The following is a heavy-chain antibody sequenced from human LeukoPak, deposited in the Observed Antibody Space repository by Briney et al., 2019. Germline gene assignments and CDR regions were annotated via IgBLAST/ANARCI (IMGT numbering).Heavy chain of an antibody. CDR3: ARDQDAVVTPDAFDI. J-gene: IGHJ3*02. V-gene: IGHV4-4*07. D-gene: IGHD4-23*01. CDR2: IYTSGST. Sequence: PSETLSLTCTVSGGSISSYYWSWIRQPAGKGLEWIGRIYTSGSTNYNPPLKSRVTMSVDTSKNQFSLKLSSVTAADTAVYYCARDQDAVVTPDAFDIWGQGTMVTVSS. CDR1: GGSISSYY.